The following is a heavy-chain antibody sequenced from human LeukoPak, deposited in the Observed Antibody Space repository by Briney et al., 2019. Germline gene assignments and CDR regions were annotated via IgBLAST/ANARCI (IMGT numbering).Heavy chain of an antibody. Sequence: GGSLRLSCAASGFRFSTYEMNWVRQAPGKGLEWVGFIRSKAYRGTTEYAASVQGRFTISRDDSKSIVYLEMNSLQTEDTAVYYCTRGPIQLWIHNGMDVWGQGTTVTVSS. CDR3: TRGPIQLWIHNGMDV. V-gene: IGHV3-49*04. J-gene: IGHJ6*02. CDR2: IRSKAYRGTT. D-gene: IGHD5-24*01. CDR1: GFRFSTYE.